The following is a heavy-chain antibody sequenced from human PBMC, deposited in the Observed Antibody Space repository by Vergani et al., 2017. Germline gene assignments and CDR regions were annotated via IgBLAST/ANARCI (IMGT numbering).Heavy chain of an antibody. D-gene: IGHD1-7*01. J-gene: IGHJ6*03. CDR2: FDPEDGET. V-gene: IGHV1-24*01. CDR1: GYTLTELS. CDR3: ATLPLTGTYYYYYMDV. Sequence: QVQLVQSGAEVKKPGASVKVSCKVSGYTLTELSIHWVRQAPGKGLEWMGGFDPEDGETIYAQKFQGRVTMTEDTSTDTAYMELSSLRSEDTAVYYCATLPLTGTYYYYYMDVWGKGTTVTVSS.